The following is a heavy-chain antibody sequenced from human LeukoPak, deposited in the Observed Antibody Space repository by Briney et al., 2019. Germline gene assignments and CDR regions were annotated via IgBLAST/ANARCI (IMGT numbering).Heavy chain of an antibody. CDR3: ARVYQGRVVDY. CDR2: IYHSGST. CDR1: GGSISSGGYY. J-gene: IGHJ4*02. D-gene: IGHD1-26*01. Sequence: SGTLSLTCAVSGGSISSGGYYWSWIRQPPGKGLEWIGYIYHSGSTYYNPSLKSRVTISVDTSKNQFSLKLSSVTAADTAVYYCARVYQGRVVDYWGQGTLVTVSS. V-gene: IGHV4-30-2*01.